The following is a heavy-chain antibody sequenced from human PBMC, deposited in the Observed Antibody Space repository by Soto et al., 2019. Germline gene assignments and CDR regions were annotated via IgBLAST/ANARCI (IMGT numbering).Heavy chain of an antibody. CDR2: ISGTSPST. Sequence: EVQRLESGGGLVQPGGSLRLSCAASGFIFSAYATSWVRQSPGKGLEWVSAISGTSPSTYYADSVQGRFTISRDSSTKTPSFQMNALRSEDTAVYFCGTRISAVEYWGQGTQVTVSS. J-gene: IGHJ4*02. CDR3: GTRISAVEY. V-gene: IGHV3-23*01. CDR1: GFIFSAYA. D-gene: IGHD6-25*01.